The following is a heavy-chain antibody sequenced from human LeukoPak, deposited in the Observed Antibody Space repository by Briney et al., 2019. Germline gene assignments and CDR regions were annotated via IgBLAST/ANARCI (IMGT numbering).Heavy chain of an antibody. CDR2: IKQDGSEK. Sequence: GGSLRLSCAASGFTFSSYWMSWVRQAPGKGLEWVANIKQDGSEKYYVDSVKGRFTISRDNAKNSLYLQMNSLRAEDTAVYYCAGSGWSWDFYYFDYWGQGTLVTVSS. CDR1: GFTFSSYW. D-gene: IGHD6-19*01. J-gene: IGHJ4*02. V-gene: IGHV3-7*01. CDR3: AGSGWSWDFYYFDY.